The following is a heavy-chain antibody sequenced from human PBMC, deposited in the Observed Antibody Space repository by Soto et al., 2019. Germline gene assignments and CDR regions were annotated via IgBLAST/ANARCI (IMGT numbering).Heavy chain of an antibody. J-gene: IGHJ4*02. D-gene: IGHD3-22*01. CDR3: ARDYYDSSGRPTIDY. V-gene: IGHV4-34*01. Sequence: QVQLQQWGAGLLKPSETLSLTCAVYGGSFSGYYWSWIRQPPGKGLEWIGEINHSGSTNYNPSLKLRVTRSVDTSKNQFSLKLSSVTAADTAVYSCARDYYDSSGRPTIDYWGQGTLVTVSS. CDR2: INHSGST. CDR1: GGSFSGYY.